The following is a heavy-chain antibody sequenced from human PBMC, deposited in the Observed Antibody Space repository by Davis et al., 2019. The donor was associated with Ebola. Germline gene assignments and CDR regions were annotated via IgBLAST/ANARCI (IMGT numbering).Heavy chain of an antibody. Sequence: GESLKISCAASGFSISDFYVSWIRQAPGKGLEWISRIGGSGRYTNYADSVKGRFTISRDSAKNSLYLQMNYLRAEDTAVYYCARDVYEAVVAATPVDYWGQGTLVTVSS. CDR3: ARDVYEAVVAATPVDY. CDR2: IGGSGRYT. V-gene: IGHV3-11*06. CDR1: GFSISDFY. D-gene: IGHD2-15*01. J-gene: IGHJ4*02.